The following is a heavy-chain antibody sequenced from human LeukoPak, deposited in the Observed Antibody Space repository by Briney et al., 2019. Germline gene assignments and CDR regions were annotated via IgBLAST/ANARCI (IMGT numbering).Heavy chain of an antibody. Sequence: KSGGPLRLSCAASGFTFSSYSMIWLRQAPGKGLEWVSYISSSSSYIYYADSVKGRFTISRDNAKKSLYLQMNSLRAEGTAVYYCARDQLYYYDSSGYLTPPFDYWGQGTLVTVSS. V-gene: IGHV3-21*01. CDR3: ARDQLYYYDSSGYLTPPFDY. CDR1: GFTFSSYS. J-gene: IGHJ4*02. CDR2: ISSSSSYI. D-gene: IGHD3-22*01.